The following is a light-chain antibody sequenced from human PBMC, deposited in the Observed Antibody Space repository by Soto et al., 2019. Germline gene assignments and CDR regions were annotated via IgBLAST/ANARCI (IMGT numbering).Light chain of an antibody. V-gene: IGKV1-5*01. CDR2: DAS. J-gene: IGKJ2*01. CDR3: QQSNG. CDR1: QNINTW. Sequence: DIQMTQSPSILSASVGDRVTITRRATQNINTWLAWYQQKPGKAPKMLIYDASRLQNGVPSRFSGSGSGTQFTLTISSLQPDDFATYYCQQSNGFGPGTKL.